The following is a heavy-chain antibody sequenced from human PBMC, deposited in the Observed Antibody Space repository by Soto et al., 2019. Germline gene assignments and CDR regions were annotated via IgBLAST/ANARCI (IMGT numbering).Heavy chain of an antibody. CDR3: ARGDSTDCSNGVCSFFYNHDMDV. J-gene: IGHJ6*02. CDR2: INPKSGGT. CDR1: GYSFTDYH. V-gene: IGHV1-2*04. Sequence: ASVKVSCKASGYSFTDYHIHWVRQAPGQGLEWLGRINPKSGGTSTAQKFQGWVTMTTDTSISTASMEVTRLTSDDTAIYYCARGDSTDCSNGVCSFFYNHDMDVWGQGTTVTVSS. D-gene: IGHD2-8*01.